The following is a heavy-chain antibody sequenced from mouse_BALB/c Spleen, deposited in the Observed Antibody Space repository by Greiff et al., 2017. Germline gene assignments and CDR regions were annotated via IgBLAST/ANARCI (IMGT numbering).Heavy chain of an antibody. J-gene: IGHJ3*01. V-gene: IGHV1-9*01. CDR3: ARFRLRFAY. D-gene: IGHD2-4*01. CDR2: ILPGSGST. CDR1: GYTFSSYW. Sequence: QVQLQQSGAELMKPGASVKISCKATGYTFSSYWIEWVKQRPGHGLEWIGEILPGSGSTNYNEKFKGKATFTADTSSNTAYMQLSSLTSEDSAVYYCARFRLRFAYWGQGTLVTVSA.